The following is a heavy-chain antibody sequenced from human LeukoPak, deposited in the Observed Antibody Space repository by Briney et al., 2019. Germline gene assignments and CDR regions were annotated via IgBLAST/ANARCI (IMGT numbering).Heavy chain of an antibody. J-gene: IGHJ6*03. D-gene: IGHD3-10*01. V-gene: IGHV3-48*03. CDR2: ISSSGSTI. Sequence: GGSLRLSCAASGFTFSSYEMNWVRQAPGKGLEWVSYISSSGSTIYYADSVKGRFTISRDNAKNSLYLQMNSLRAEDTAVYYCARVGGLLWFGYPGYYMDVWGKGTTVTISS. CDR1: GFTFSSYE. CDR3: ARVGGLLWFGYPGYYMDV.